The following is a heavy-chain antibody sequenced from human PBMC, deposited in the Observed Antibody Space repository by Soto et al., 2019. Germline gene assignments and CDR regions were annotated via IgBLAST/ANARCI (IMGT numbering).Heavy chain of an antibody. D-gene: IGHD6-19*01. CDR1: GGSVPSGSYY. CDR3: ARDQGIAVAVFDN. CDR2: IYFSGST. V-gene: IGHV4-61*01. Sequence: QVQLQESGPGLVKPSETLSLTCTVSGGSVPSGSYYWSWIRQPPGKGLEWIGYIYFSGSTNYNPSLKSRVSISVDTSKNQISLKLSSVTAADTAVYYCARDQGIAVAVFDNWGQGTLVTVSS. J-gene: IGHJ4*02.